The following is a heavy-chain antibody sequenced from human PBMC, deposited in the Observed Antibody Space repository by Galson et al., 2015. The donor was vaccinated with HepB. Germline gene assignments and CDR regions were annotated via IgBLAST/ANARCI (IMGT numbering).Heavy chain of an antibody. CDR1: GVSISSSLYY. V-gene: IGHV4-39*06. J-gene: IGHJ4*02. CDR2: VYYTGNT. Sequence: LSLTCTVSGVSISSSLYYWVWVRQAPGKGLEWIGSVYYTGNTYYKSSLKSRVTVSADMSKNQFTLKVNSVSAADTAVYYCARAVGDTSTYANDYWGQGTLVTGAS. CDR3: ARAVGDTSTYANDY. D-gene: IGHD2-2*01.